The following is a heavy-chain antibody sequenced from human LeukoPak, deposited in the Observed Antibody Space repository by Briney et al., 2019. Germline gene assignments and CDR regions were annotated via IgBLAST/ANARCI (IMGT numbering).Heavy chain of an antibody. Sequence: GGSLRLSCAASGFTVSSNYMSWVRQAPGKGLEWVCHITWDGGSTYYAGSVKGRFTIYRDNSKNSLFLQMNSLGPEDTALYYCAKDIHIGHGSGWPESWGQGTLVTVSS. CDR2: ITWDGGST. V-gene: IGHV3-43D*03. CDR1: GFTVSSNY. J-gene: IGHJ5*02. D-gene: IGHD6-19*01. CDR3: AKDIHIGHGSGWPES.